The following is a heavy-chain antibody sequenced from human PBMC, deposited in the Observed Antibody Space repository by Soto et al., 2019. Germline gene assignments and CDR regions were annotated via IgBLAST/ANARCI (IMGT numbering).Heavy chain of an antibody. Sequence: SETLSLTCTVSGVSITSGDYYWNWIRQPPGKGLEWIGSIYYGGNTYYNPSLKSRVTISLDTSTNQFSLKLTSVTAADTAVYYCASFGVASMNWFDLWGQGTLVTVSS. J-gene: IGHJ5*02. CDR2: IYYGGNT. V-gene: IGHV4-30-4*01. D-gene: IGHD3-3*01. CDR1: GVSITSGDYY. CDR3: ASFGVASMNWFDL.